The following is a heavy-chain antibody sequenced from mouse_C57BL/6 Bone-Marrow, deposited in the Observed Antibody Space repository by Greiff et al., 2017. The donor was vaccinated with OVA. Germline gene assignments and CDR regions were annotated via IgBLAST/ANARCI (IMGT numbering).Heavy chain of an antibody. J-gene: IGHJ4*01. D-gene: IGHD2-12*01. CDR1: GYTFTSYW. CDR3: AREGLLYAMDY. V-gene: IGHV1-59*01. Sequence: VQLQQPGAELVRPGTSVKLSCKASGYTFTSYWMHWVKQRPGQGLEWIGVIDPSDSYTNYNQKFKGKATLTVDTSSSTAYMKLSSLTSEDSAVYYCAREGLLYAMDYWGQGTSVTVSS. CDR2: IDPSDSYT.